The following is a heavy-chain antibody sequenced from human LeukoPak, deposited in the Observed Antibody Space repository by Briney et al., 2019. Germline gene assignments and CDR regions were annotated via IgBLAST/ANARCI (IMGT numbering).Heavy chain of an antibody. D-gene: IGHD2-2*01. Sequence: GGSLRLSCAASGFTFSSYWMHWVRQAPGKGLVWVSSISSSSSYIYYADSVKGRFTISRDNAKNSLYLQMNSLRAEDTAVYYCVGATNFDYWGQGTLVTVSS. CDR2: ISSSSSYI. J-gene: IGHJ4*02. CDR1: GFTFSSYW. V-gene: IGHV3-21*01. CDR3: VGATNFDY.